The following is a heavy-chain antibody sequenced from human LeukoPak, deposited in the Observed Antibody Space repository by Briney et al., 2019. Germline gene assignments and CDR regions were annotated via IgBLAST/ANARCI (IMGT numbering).Heavy chain of an antibody. Sequence: ASVKVSCKASGYTFTGYYMHWVRQAPGQGLEWMGWINPNSGGTNYAQKFQGRVTMTRDTSISTAYMELSGLRSDDTAVYYCARVLTSGWYRYFDYWGQGTLVTVSS. J-gene: IGHJ4*02. V-gene: IGHV1-2*02. CDR3: ARVLTSGWYRYFDY. CDR1: GYTFTGYY. D-gene: IGHD6-19*01. CDR2: INPNSGGT.